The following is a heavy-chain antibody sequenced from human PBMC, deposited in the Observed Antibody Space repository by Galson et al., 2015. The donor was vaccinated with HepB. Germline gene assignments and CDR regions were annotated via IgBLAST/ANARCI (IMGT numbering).Heavy chain of an antibody. CDR1: GYTFTGYY. V-gene: IGHV1-2*06. CDR2: INPNSGGT. CDR3: ASLTYYDYIWGSYRPY. D-gene: IGHD3-16*02. Sequence: SVKVSCKASGYTFTGYYMHWVRQAPGQGLEWMGRINPNSGGTNYAQKFQGRVTMTRDTSISTAYMELSRLRSDDTAVYYCASLTYYDYIWGSYRPYWGQGTLVTVSS. J-gene: IGHJ4*02.